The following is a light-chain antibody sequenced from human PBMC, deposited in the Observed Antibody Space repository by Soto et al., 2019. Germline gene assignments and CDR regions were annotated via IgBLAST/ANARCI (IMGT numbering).Light chain of an antibody. CDR3: GAWDDSLSGRV. V-gene: IGLV1-47*01. CDR2: RNN. Sequence: QSVLTQPPSASGTPGQRVTISCSGSSSNIGSNYVYWYQQLPGTAPKLLIYRNNQRPSGVPDRFSGSKSGTSASLAISGLRSEDEADYYCGAWDDSLSGRVFGGGTKLTVL. J-gene: IGLJ2*01. CDR1: SSNIGSNY.